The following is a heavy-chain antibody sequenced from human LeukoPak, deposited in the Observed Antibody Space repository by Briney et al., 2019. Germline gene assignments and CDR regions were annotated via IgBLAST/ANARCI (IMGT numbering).Heavy chain of an antibody. J-gene: IGHJ6*03. D-gene: IGHD3-3*01. CDR2: MNPNSGNT. CDR1: GYTFTSYD. CDR3: ARFSQDQGVVPDYDFWSGSYYYYYYMDV. V-gene: IGHV1-8*01. Sequence: ASVNVSCKASGYTFTSYDINWVRQATGQGLEWMGWMNPNSGNTGYAQKFQGRVTITRNTSISTAYMELSSLRSEDTAVYYCARFSQDQGVVPDYDFWSGSYYYYYYMDVWGKGTTVTVSS.